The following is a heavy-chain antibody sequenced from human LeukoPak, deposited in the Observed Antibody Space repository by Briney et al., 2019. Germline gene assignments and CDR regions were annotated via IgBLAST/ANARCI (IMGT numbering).Heavy chain of an antibody. CDR3: AKALGEWLIYY. J-gene: IGHJ4*02. Sequence: GGSLRLSCAASGFTFSSYAMSWVRQAPGKGLEWVSAISGSGGSTYYADSVKGRFTISRDNSKNTPYLQMNSLRAEDTAVYYCAKALGEWLIYYWGQGTLVTVSS. CDR1: GFTFSSYA. D-gene: IGHD3-16*01. CDR2: ISGSGGST. V-gene: IGHV3-23*01.